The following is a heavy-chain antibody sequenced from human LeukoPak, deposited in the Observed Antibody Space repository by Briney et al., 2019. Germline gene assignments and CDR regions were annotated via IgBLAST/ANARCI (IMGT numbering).Heavy chain of an antibody. J-gene: IGHJ4*02. V-gene: IGHV4-34*01. CDR2: INHSGST. CDR3: ASFYDSSGYYYEPGSDY. D-gene: IGHD3-22*01. CDR1: GFTFSSYS. Sequence: TRGSLRLSCAASGFTFSSYSMNWIRQPPGKGLEWIGEINHSGSTNYNPSLKSRVTISVDTSKNQFSLKLSSVTAADTAVYYCASFYDSSGYYYEPGSDYWGQGTLVTVSS.